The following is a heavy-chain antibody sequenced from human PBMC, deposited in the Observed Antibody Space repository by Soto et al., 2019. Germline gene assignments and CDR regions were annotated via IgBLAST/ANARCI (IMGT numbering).Heavy chain of an antibody. CDR3: ARHGAAIWLGY. CDR2: IDPSDSYI. D-gene: IGHD6-19*01. J-gene: IGHJ4*02. CDR1: GYTFSGHW. Sequence: PGESLKISCKTSGYTFSGHWISWVRQVPGKGLQWMGNIDPSDSYINYNPAFRGHVTFSVDKSSSTAYLHWRSLGPSDTAIYCCARHGAAIWLGYWGQGTLVTVSS. V-gene: IGHV5-10-1*01.